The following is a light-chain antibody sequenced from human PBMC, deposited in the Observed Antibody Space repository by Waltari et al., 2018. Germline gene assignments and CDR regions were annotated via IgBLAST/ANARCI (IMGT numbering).Light chain of an antibody. J-gene: IGLJ2*01. CDR1: TGAVTRGHY. Sequence: VVPQAPSLTVSPGGTVPLTCGSTTGAVTRGHYPYWFQQKPGQAPRTLIYDTSNNHSGTPALFSCSLLGGKAALILSGAQPEAGAEYYCLLSSSGAVVFGGGTKLTVL. CDR2: DTS. CDR3: LLSSSGAVV. V-gene: IGLV7-46*01.